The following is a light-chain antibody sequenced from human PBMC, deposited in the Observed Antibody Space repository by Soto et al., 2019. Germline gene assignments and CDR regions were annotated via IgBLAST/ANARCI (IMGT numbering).Light chain of an antibody. V-gene: IGLV7-46*01. CDR3: LLPYTDGWV. Sequence: QAVVTQEPSLTVSPGGTVILTCGSSTGTVTSGHYPYWFQQKPGQAPRTLIYDTSNKQSWTPVRFSGSLLGGKAALTLSGAQPEDEAAYYCLLPYTDGWVFGGGTKLTVL. CDR1: TGTVTSGHY. J-gene: IGLJ3*02. CDR2: DTS.